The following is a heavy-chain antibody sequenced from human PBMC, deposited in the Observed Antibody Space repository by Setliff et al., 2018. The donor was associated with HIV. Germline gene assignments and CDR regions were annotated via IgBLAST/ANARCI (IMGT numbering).Heavy chain of an antibody. CDR3: ARTLIAAAGTFDY. Sequence: SETLFLTCAVSGGSISDNNWWSWVRQPPGKELEWIGEIFHSGSTNYNPSLKSRVTISVDKSKNQFSLKLRSVTAADTAVYYCARTLIAAAGTFDYWGQGTLVTVSS. J-gene: IGHJ4*02. V-gene: IGHV4-4*02. D-gene: IGHD6-13*01. CDR2: IFHSGST. CDR1: GGSISDNNW.